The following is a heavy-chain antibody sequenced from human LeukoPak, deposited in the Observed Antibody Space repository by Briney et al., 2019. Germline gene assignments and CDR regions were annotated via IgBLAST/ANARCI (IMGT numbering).Heavy chain of an antibody. Sequence: ASVKVSCKASGYTFTSYGISWVRQAPGQGLEWMGWISAYNGNTNYAQKLQGRVTMTTDTSTSTAYMELRSLRSEDTAVYYCARDSDDIVVVTAIPVDYWGQGTLVTVSS. CDR1: GYTFTSYG. V-gene: IGHV1-18*01. CDR2: ISAYNGNT. CDR3: ARDSDDIVVVTAIPVDY. J-gene: IGHJ4*02. D-gene: IGHD2-21*02.